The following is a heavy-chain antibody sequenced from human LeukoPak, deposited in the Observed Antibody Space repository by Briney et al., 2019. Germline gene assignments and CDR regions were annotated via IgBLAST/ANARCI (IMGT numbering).Heavy chain of an antibody. Sequence: GASVKVSCKASGYSFTGYYMHWVRQATGQGLEWMGWISAYNGNTNYAQKLQGRVTMTTDTSTSTAYMELRSLRSDDTAVYYCARGYHSYGTDAFDIWGQGTMVTVSS. J-gene: IGHJ3*02. D-gene: IGHD5-18*01. V-gene: IGHV1-18*04. CDR2: ISAYNGNT. CDR3: ARGYHSYGTDAFDI. CDR1: GYSFTGYY.